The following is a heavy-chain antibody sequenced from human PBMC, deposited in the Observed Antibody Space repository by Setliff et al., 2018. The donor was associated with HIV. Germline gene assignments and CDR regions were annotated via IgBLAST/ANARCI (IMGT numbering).Heavy chain of an antibody. CDR3: ARLPQD. CDR2: IYDNEKT. J-gene: IGHJ4*02. Sequence: PSETLSLTCTVSGGSISSYYWSWIRQPPGKGLEWIGYIYDNEKTFYNPSLKSRVTITVDTSKNQISLQLTSVTAEGTALYYCARLPQDWGQGTLVTVSS. CDR1: GGSISSYY. V-gene: IGHV4-59*08.